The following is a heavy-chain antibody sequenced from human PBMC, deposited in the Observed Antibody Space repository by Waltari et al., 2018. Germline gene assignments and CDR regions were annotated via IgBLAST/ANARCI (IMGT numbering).Heavy chain of an antibody. CDR2: INHSGST. CDR3: ARGRGYCSSTSCYYYYYYYMDV. V-gene: IGHV4-34*01. D-gene: IGHD2-2*01. Sequence: QVQLQQWGAGLLKPSETLSLTCAVDGGSFSGYYWSWIRQPPGKGREWIGEINHSGSTNYNPSLKSRVTISVDTSKNQFSLKLSSVTAADTAVYYCARGRGYCSSTSCYYYYYYYMDVWGKGTTVTISS. J-gene: IGHJ6*03. CDR1: GGSFSGYY.